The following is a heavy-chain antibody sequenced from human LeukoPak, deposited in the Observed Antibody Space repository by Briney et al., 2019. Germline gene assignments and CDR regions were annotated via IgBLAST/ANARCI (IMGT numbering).Heavy chain of an antibody. CDR2: IIPIFGTA. CDR1: GGTFSSYA. CDR3: ARERWLQPVFDY. J-gene: IGHJ4*02. V-gene: IGHV1-69*05. Sequence: ASVKVSCKASGGTFSSYAISWVRQAPGQGREWMGGIIPIFGTANYAQKFRGRVTITTDESTSTAYMELSSLRSEDTAVYYCARERWLQPVFDYWGQGTLVTVSS. D-gene: IGHD5-24*01.